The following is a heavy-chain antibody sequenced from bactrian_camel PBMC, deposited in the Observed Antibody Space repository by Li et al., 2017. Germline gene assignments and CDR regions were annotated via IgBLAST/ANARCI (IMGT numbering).Heavy chain of an antibody. Sequence: QVQLVESGGDSVQPGGSLRLSRVASGFPFSANHMSWVRQPPGKGLEWVSSINGEGFNTYYLDSVKGRFVISRDNTNNTLYLELNSLKAEDTAMYYCAKDLLDGGSRSFSSGIYWGQGTQVTVS. CDR3: AKDLLDGGSRSFSSGIY. D-gene: IGHD6*01. J-gene: IGHJ4*01. V-gene: IGHV3-2*01. CDR2: INGEGFNT. CDR1: GFPFSANH.